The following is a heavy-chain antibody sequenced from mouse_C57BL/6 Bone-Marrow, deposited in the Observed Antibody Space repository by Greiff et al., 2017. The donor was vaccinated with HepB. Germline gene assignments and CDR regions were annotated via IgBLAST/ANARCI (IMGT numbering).Heavy chain of an antibody. CDR1: GYSFTGYF. Sequence: EVQLQQSGPELVKPGDSVKISCKASGYSFTGYFMNWVMQSHGKSLEWIGRINPYNGDTFYNQKFKGKATLTVDKSSSTAHMELRSLTSEDSAVYYCASSTTVVAYYYAMDYWGQGTSVTVSS. D-gene: IGHD1-1*01. V-gene: IGHV1-20*01. CDR3: ASSTTVVAYYYAMDY. CDR2: INPYNGDT. J-gene: IGHJ4*01.